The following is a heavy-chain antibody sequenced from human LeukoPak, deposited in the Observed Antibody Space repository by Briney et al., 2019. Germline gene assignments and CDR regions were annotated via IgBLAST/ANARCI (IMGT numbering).Heavy chain of an antibody. CDR1: GYTFTGHY. D-gene: IGHD1-1*01. Sequence: ASVKVSCKASGYTFTGHYMHWVRQAPGQGLQWMGWLNPSSGDTKYAQNFQGRVTMTRDTSITTAYMQLNSLRSADTAVYFCASTDSDWNHGITFWGQGTLVTVSS. J-gene: IGHJ4*02. V-gene: IGHV1-2*02. CDR2: LNPSSGDT. CDR3: ASTDSDWNHGITF.